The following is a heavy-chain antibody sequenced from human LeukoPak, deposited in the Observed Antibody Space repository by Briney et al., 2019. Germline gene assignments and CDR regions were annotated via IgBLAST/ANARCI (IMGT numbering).Heavy chain of an antibody. J-gene: IGHJ4*02. Sequence: PSGTLSLTCGVSGGSISSTNWWSWVRQPPGQGLEWIGEISLSGVTNYNPSLESRVTMSLDRSKNHLSLTLTSVTAADTAVYYCSRESGAFSPFGYWGQGTLVTVSS. CDR1: GGSISSTNW. D-gene: IGHD1-26*01. CDR2: ISLSGVT. V-gene: IGHV4-4*02. CDR3: SRESGAFSPFGY.